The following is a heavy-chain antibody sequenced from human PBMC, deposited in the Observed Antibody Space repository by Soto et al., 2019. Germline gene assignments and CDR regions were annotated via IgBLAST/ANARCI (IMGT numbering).Heavy chain of an antibody. D-gene: IGHD3-3*01. Sequence: RGSLRLSCAASGFTFDDYAMHWVRQAPGKGLEWVSLISWDGGSTYYADSVKGRFTISRDNSKNSLYLQMNSLRAEDTALYYCAKDSTVLPYYDFWSGYYDYWGQGTLVTVS. CDR1: GFTFDDYA. J-gene: IGHJ4*02. CDR3: AKDSTVLPYYDFWSGYYDY. CDR2: ISWDGGST. V-gene: IGHV3-43D*03.